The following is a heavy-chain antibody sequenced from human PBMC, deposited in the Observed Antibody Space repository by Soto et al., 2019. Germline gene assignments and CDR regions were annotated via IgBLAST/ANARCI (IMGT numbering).Heavy chain of an antibody. CDR1: GYTXINYY. Sequence: GXSXKVSCKASGYTXINYYRHLVRQAPGQGFEWMGRISPKSGGTNYAQKFQGRVSMTCDTSLKTAYMELSSLMSEDTAVYYCARPPGYISDWYYFDLWGQGTQVTVSS. CDR2: ISPKSGGT. CDR3: ARPPGYISDWYYFDL. J-gene: IGHJ4*02. D-gene: IGHD3-9*01. V-gene: IGHV1-2*02.